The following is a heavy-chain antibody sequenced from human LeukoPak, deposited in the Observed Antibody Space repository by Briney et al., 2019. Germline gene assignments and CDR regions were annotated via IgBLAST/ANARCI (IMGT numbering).Heavy chain of an antibody. Sequence: PSETLSLTCTVSGGSISSGDYYWSWLRQPPGKGLEWIGYIYYSGSTYYNPSLKSRVTISVDTSKNQFSLKLSSVTAADTAVYYCARRSVVVTARKSYYFDYWGQGTLVTVSS. CDR1: GGSISSGDYY. CDR3: ARRSVVVTARKSYYFDY. V-gene: IGHV4-30-4*08. J-gene: IGHJ4*02. D-gene: IGHD2-21*02. CDR2: IYYSGST.